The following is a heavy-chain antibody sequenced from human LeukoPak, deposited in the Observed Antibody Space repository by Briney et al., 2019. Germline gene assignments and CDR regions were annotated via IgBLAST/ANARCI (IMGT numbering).Heavy chain of an antibody. Sequence: GASVKISCKASGYTFTNYYMHWVRQAPGKGLEWMGGFDPEDGETIYAQKFQGRVTMTEDTSTDTAYMELSSLRSEDTAVYYCATGSPFNNHYYHSQRGAYYYYMDVWGKGTTATVSS. J-gene: IGHJ6*03. CDR2: FDPEDGET. D-gene: IGHD3-22*01. CDR3: ATGSPFNNHYYHSQRGAYYYYMDV. V-gene: IGHV1-24*01. CDR1: GYTFTNYY.